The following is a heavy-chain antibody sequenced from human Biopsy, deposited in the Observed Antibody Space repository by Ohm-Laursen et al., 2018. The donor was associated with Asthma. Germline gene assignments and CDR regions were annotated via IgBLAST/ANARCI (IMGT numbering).Heavy chain of an antibody. CDR3: ARTYYDFLTGQVNDAFAL. CDR2: INAGNGNT. Sequence: ASVKVSCRASGYTFIHYAIHWVRQAPGQRLEWMGWINAGNGNTKYSQKFQGRVTITRDTSASTAYMDLRSLRSEDTAMYYCARTYYDFLTGQVNDAFALWGQGTMVTVSS. V-gene: IGHV1-3*01. J-gene: IGHJ3*01. D-gene: IGHD3-9*01. CDR1: GYTFIHYA.